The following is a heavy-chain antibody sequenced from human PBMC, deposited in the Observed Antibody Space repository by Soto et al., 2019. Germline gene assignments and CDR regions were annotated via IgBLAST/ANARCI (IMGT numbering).Heavy chain of an antibody. Sequence: EVQLVESGGGLVQPGGSLRLACEASGFTFSTFWMHWVRQAPGKGLVWVSRINNNGSRTNYADSVKGRVTISRDNAKNTLYLQLTSLRPEDTAVYYCARDFEYWAQGTLVTVSS. J-gene: IGHJ4*02. CDR1: GFTFSTFW. CDR2: INNNGSRT. CDR3: ARDFEY. V-gene: IGHV3-74*01.